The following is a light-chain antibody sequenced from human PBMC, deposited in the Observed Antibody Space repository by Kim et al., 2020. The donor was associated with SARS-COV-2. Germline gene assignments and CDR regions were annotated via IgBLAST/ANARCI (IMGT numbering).Light chain of an antibody. V-gene: IGKV1-33*01. J-gene: IGKJ5*01. Sequence: AAVGDRVTITCQATQIIRKFLNWYQQRPGKAPQLLIYDVSNLQTGVPSRFSGSGYGTEFTLTISSLQPEDFATYYCQQNDAFPITFGQGTRLEIK. CDR3: QQNDAFPIT. CDR1: QIIRKF. CDR2: DVS.